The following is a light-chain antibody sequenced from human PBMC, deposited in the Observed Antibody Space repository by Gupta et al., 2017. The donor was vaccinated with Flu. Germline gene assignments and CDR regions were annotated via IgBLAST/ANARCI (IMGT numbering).Light chain of an antibody. CDR1: SSNIGSHT. Sequence: HSVLTQPPSTSGTPGQRVPIFCSGSSSNIGSHTVNWYQQFPGAAPKLLIYSNNQRPSGVPDRFSGSKSDTSASLAISGLQSEDEADYYCATWDDGLNGWVFGGGTRLTVL. CDR3: ATWDDGLNGWV. V-gene: IGLV1-44*01. J-gene: IGLJ3*02. CDR2: SNN.